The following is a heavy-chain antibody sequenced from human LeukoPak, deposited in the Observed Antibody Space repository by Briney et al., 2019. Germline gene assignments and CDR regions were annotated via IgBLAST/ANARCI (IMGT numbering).Heavy chain of an antibody. CDR2: ISGSGGST. CDR3: AKARASEYSSGWPFDY. Sequence: PGGSLRLSCAASGFTFSSYAMSWVRQAPGKGLEWVSVISGSGGSTYYADSVKGRFTISRDNSKNTLYLQMNSLRAEDTAVYYCAKARASEYSSGWPFDYWGQGTLVTVSS. J-gene: IGHJ4*02. V-gene: IGHV3-23*01. CDR1: GFTFSSYA. D-gene: IGHD6-19*01.